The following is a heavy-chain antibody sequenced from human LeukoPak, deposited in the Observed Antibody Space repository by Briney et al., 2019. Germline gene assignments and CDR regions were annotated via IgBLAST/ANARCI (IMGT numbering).Heavy chain of an antibody. V-gene: IGHV3-30*18. D-gene: IGHD1-26*01. CDR2: ISYDGSNK. Sequence: GGSLRLSCAASGFTFSSYGMHWVRQAPGKGLEWVAVISYDGSNKYYADSVKGRFTISRDNSKNTLYLQMNSLRAEDTAVYYCAKLSWGDHDLFDYWGQGTLVTVSS. CDR1: GFTFSSYG. CDR3: AKLSWGDHDLFDY. J-gene: IGHJ4*02.